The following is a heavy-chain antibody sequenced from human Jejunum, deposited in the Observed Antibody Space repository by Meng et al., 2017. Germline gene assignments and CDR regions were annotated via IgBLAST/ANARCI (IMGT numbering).Heavy chain of an antibody. CDR3: ARGGVFGVVGLFGSLDT. CDR2: YNSGST. Sequence: SETLSLTCTVSGDSISNFYWTWIRQPPGKGLEWIGFYNSGSTKYNPSLKSRVTISVDTSRNQFSLKVISVTSADTAVYYCARGGVFGVVGLFGSLDTWGQGTRVTGAS. D-gene: IGHD3-3*01. J-gene: IGHJ5*02. V-gene: IGHV4-59*01. CDR1: GDSISNFY.